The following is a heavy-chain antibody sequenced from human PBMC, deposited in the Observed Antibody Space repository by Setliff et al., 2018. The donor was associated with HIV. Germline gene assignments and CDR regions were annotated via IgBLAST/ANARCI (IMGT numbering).Heavy chain of an antibody. CDR1: GYTLTELS. D-gene: IGHD3-22*01. CDR3: ATRAYDSSGYLRSRDSGAAFDI. CDR2: FDPEYDKT. J-gene: IGHJ3*02. V-gene: IGHV1-24*01. Sequence: ASVKVSCKVSGYTLTELSIHWVRQAPGKGLEWMGGFDPEYDKTFYAQKFQGRVTMSEDTSTDTAYMELTSLRSEDTAVYYCATRAYDSSGYLRSRDSGAAFDIWGQGTMVTVSS.